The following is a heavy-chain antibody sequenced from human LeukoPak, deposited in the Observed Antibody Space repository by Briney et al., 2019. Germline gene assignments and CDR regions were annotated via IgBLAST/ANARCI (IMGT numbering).Heavy chain of an antibody. CDR1: GFTFSTYA. CDR2: INGSGGST. CDR3: ARDAVTTFRFRDYYYYGMDV. J-gene: IGHJ6*02. V-gene: IGHV3-23*01. D-gene: IGHD4-17*01. Sequence: PGGSLRLSCAASGFTFSTYAMSWVRQAPGKGLEWVSTINGSGGSTSYADSVQGRFTISRDNSKNTLHPQMNSLRADDTAVYYCARDAVTTFRFRDYYYYGMDVWGQGTTVTVSS.